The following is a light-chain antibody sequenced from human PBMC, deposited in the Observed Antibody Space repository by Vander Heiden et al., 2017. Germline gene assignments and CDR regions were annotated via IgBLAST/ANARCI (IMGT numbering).Light chain of an antibody. Sequence: VVLTHSPLSLSVSLCQPTSLSCRSGHTLLYADGNTYLHWFQRRPAQSPSLLIFKVTARDAGVPDRFSGRVSGTDFTMRIRRVEAEDAGIYYRMHGSHWAYTFGQGTKLEIK. CDR2: KVT. J-gene: IGKJ2*01. V-gene: IGKV2-30*01. CDR3: MHGSHWAYT. CDR1: HTLLYADGNTY.